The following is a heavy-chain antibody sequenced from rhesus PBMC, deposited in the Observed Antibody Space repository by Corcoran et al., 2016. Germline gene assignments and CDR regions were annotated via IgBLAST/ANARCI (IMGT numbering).Heavy chain of an antibody. CDR3: ARDWCHGSGCSSLDV. V-gene: IGHV4-173*01. CDR1: GVSISSNW. CDR2: ISGSDGRT. Sequence: QLQLQESGPGLVKPSATLSLTCAVSGVSISSNWWSWIRQPPGKGLEWIGRISGSDGRTNYNPSLKSRVTTSTDTSKNQFSLKLSSVTAADTAVYYCARDWCHGSGCSSLDVWGRGVLVTVSS. J-gene: IGHJ5-2*02. D-gene: IGHD2-21*01.